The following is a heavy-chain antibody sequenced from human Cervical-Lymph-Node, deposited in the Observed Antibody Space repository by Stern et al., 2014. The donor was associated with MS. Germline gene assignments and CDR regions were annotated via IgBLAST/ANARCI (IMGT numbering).Heavy chain of an antibody. CDR1: GGTFSNYA. J-gene: IGHJ6*02. CDR2: FIPIFGTA. D-gene: IGHD2-15*01. CDR3: ARDHCFHCNGRSCCAMDV. Sequence: VQLVESGAEVKKSGSSVKVSCMASGGTFSNYAISWVRQAPGLGLEWMGGFIPIFGTAHYAQKFQGRVTITVDESKSTAYMELSSLRSEDTAVYYCARDHCFHCNGRSCCAMDVWGQGTSVIVSS. V-gene: IGHV1-69*01.